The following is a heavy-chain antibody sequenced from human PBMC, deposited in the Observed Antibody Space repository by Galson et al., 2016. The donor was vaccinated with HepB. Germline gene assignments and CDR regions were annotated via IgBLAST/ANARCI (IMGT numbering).Heavy chain of an antibody. CDR3: AGVTHTAEFYFYS. D-gene: IGHD4-17*01. CDR2: ISHSGGT. CDR1: GASISGYNW. Sequence: SETLSLTCGVSGASISGYNWWNWVRQSPGKGLEWIGEISHSGGTKYNPSLKSRVTISVDKASNQFSLKLTSVTAANTAIYYCAGVTHTAEFYFYSWGQGALVTVSS. J-gene: IGHJ4*02. V-gene: IGHV4-4*02.